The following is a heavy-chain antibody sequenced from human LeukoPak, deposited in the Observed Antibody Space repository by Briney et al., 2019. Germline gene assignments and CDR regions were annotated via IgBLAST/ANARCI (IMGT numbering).Heavy chain of an antibody. D-gene: IGHD3-22*01. J-gene: IGHJ4*02. V-gene: IGHV3-72*01. CDR3: TRIFYYETGGYYPDH. CDR2: SRNKGRGNIR. Sequence: GGSLRLSCAASGFPFSDHHMDWVRQAPGKALEWIGRSRNKGRGNIRVSSVTVKGRFPMSRDEPKNSFDLQMNSLKTEDTAVYYCTRIFYYETGGYYPDHWGQGTLVTVSS. CDR1: GFPFSDHH.